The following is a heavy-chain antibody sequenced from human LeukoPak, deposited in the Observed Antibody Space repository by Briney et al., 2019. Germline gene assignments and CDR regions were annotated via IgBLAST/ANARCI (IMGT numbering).Heavy chain of an antibody. V-gene: IGHV4-59*01. Sequence: SETLSLTCTVSGGSISSYYWSWIRQPPGKGLEWIGYIYYSGSTNYNPSLKSRVTISVDTSKNQSSLKLSSVTAADTAVYYCASELDGTLRYWGQGTLVTVSS. CDR2: IYYSGST. D-gene: IGHD1-1*01. CDR1: GGSISSYY. CDR3: ASELDGTLRY. J-gene: IGHJ4*02.